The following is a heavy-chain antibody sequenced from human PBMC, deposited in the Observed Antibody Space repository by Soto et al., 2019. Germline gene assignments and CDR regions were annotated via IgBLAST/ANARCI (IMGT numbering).Heavy chain of an antibody. CDR1: GFTFSSYS. CDR2: ISSSSSYI. Sequence: GGSLRLSCAASGFTFSSYSMNWVRQAPGKGLEWVSSISSSSSYIYYAGSVKGRFTISRDNAKNSLYLQMNSLRAEDTAVYYCASSGQQLVNSFDYWGQGTLVTVSS. D-gene: IGHD6-13*01. CDR3: ASSGQQLVNSFDY. J-gene: IGHJ4*02. V-gene: IGHV3-21*01.